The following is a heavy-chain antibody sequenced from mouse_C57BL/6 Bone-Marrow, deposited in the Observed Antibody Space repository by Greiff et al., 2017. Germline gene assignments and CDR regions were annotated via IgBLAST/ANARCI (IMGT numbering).Heavy chain of an antibody. V-gene: IGHV1-81*01. J-gene: IGHJ4*01. CDR2: IYPRSGNT. Sequence: VKLQQSGAELARPGASVKLSCKASGYTFTSYGISWVKQRTGQGLEWIGEIYPRSGNTYYNEKFKGKATLTADKSSSTAYMELRSLTSEDSAVYFCARREDYAMDYWGKGTSVTVSS. CDR1: GYTFTSYG. CDR3: ARREDYAMDY.